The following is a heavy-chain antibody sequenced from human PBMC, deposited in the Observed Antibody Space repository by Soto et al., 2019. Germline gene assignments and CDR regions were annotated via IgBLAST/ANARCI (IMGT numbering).Heavy chain of an antibody. CDR3: AVSPRSILAAARGWFDP. Sequence: PSETLSLTCTVSGGSISSYYWSWIRQPAGKGLEWNGRIYTSGSTNYKPSLKSRVTMSVYTSKNQFSLKLSSVTAADTAVYFFAVSPRSILAAARGWFDPWGQGTLVTVSS. V-gene: IGHV4-4*07. CDR1: GGSISSYY. J-gene: IGHJ5*02. CDR2: IYTSGST. D-gene: IGHD6-13*01.